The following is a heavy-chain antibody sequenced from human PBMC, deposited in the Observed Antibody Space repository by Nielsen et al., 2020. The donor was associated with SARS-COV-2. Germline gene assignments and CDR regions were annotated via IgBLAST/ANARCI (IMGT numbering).Heavy chain of an antibody. CDR2: INPNSGGT. CDR3: AREPGSARNGMDV. D-gene: IGHD3-10*01. V-gene: IGHV1-2*02. J-gene: IGHJ6*02. Sequence: VKVSCKASGYTFTGYYMHWVRQAPGQGLEWMGWINPNSGGTNYAQKFQGRVTMARDTSISTAYMELSRLRSDDTAVYYCAREPGSARNGMDVWGQGTTVTVSS. CDR1: GYTFTGYY.